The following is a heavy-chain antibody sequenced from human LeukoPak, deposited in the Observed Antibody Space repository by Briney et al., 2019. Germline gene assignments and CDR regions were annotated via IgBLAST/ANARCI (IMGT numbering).Heavy chain of an antibody. V-gene: IGHV1-18*01. Sequence: ASVKVSCKASGYTFTSYGISWVRQAPGQGLEWMGWISAYNGNTNYAQKFQGRVTMTRNTSISTAYMKLSSLRSEDTAVYYCASAKKSSSWYQNWFDPWGQGTLVTVSS. CDR1: GYTFTSYG. CDR2: ISAYNGNT. CDR3: ASAKKSSSWYQNWFDP. J-gene: IGHJ5*02. D-gene: IGHD6-13*01.